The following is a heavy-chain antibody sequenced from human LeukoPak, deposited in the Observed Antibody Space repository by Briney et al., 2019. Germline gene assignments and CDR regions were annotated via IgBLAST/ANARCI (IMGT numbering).Heavy chain of an antibody. CDR2: IWYDGSNQ. D-gene: IGHD1-14*01. Sequence: PGRSLRLSCAASGFTFSNHGMHWVRQAPGKGLEWVAVIWYDGSNQYYADSVKGRFTISRDNSKNMVYLQMNSLRAEDTATYYCASGNDGKRFDYWGQGTLVTVSS. CDR3: ASGNDGKRFDY. CDR1: GFTFSNHG. J-gene: IGHJ4*02. V-gene: IGHV3-33*01.